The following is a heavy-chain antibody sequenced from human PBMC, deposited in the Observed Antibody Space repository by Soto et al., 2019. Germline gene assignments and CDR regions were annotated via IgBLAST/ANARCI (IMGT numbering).Heavy chain of an antibody. CDR1: GGSISSGGYS. CDR2: IYHSGST. V-gene: IGHV4-30-2*01. CDR3: ARVPSP. J-gene: IGHJ5*02. Sequence: QLQLQESGSGLVKPSQTLSLTCAVSGGSISSGGYSWSWFRQPPGKGLEWIGYIYHSGSTYYNPSFHSGVTRAVARSKNQFSLKLSSVTAADTAVYYCARVPSPWGQGTLVTVSS.